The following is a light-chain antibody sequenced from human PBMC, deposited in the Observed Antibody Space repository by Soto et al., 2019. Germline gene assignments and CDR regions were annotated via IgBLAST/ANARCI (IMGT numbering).Light chain of an antibody. Sequence: AIHMTQSPSSVSASVGDTVTITCRASQGIGEDLGWYQQKPGKAPQLLIFAASSLHTGVPSRFSGSGSGTDVTLTISGLQTDDFASYFCLQDHTYPWAFGLGT. CDR2: AAS. CDR3: LQDHTYPWA. V-gene: IGKV1-6*02. CDR1: QGIGED. J-gene: IGKJ1*01.